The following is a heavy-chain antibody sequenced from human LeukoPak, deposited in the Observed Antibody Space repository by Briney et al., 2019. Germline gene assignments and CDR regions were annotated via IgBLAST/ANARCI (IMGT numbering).Heavy chain of an antibody. J-gene: IGHJ4*02. Sequence: SETLSLTCAVYGGSFSGYYWSWVPQPPEKGLEWIGEINHSGSTNYNPSLKSRVTISVDTSKNQFSLKLSSVTAADKAVYCCASRFWFFGYGDHFDYWGQGTLVTVSS. D-gene: IGHD4-17*01. CDR2: INHSGST. CDR3: ASRFWFFGYGDHFDY. CDR1: GGSFSGYY. V-gene: IGHV4-34*01.